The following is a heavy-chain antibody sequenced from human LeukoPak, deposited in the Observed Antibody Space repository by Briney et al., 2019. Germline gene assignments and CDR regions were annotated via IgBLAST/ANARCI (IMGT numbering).Heavy chain of an antibody. D-gene: IGHD3-10*01. CDR2: IITSGSPI. Sequence: GGPLRLFCAASGFSFRNHEMNCVRQAPGEGLEWVSYIITSGSPIHYADSVKGRFTISRDNSKNTLYLQMNSLRAEDTAVYYCAKDPTYYGSGSYYNNWGQGTLVT. CDR1: GFSFRNHE. CDR3: AKDPTYYGSGSYYNN. J-gene: IGHJ4*02. V-gene: IGHV3-48*03.